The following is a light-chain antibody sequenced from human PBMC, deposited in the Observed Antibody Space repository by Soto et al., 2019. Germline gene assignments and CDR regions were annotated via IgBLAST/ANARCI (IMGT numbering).Light chain of an antibody. CDR2: RSN. CDR1: SSNIGTNY. CDR3: TAWDDSLSGPLYV. J-gene: IGLJ1*01. V-gene: IGLV1-47*01. Sequence: QYVLTQPPSVSGTPGQRVTITCSGSSSNIGTNYVYWYQQLPGTAPKLLIYRSNQRPSGVPDRFSGSKSGTSASLAISGLRSEDEADYYCTAWDDSLSGPLYVFGTGTKVTVL.